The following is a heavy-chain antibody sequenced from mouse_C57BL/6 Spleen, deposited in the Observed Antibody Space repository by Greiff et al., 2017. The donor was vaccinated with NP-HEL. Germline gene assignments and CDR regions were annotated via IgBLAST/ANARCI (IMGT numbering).Heavy chain of an antibody. CDR1: GYTFTSYW. V-gene: IGHV1-69*01. CDR2: IDPSDSYT. CDR3: ARDYSNFFDY. Sequence: QVQLKESGAELVMPGASVKLSCKASGYTFTSYWMHWVKQRPGQGLEWIGEIDPSDSYTNYNQKFKGKSTLTVDKSSSTAYMQLSSLTSEDSAVYYCARDYSNFFDYWGQGTTLTVSS. J-gene: IGHJ2*01. D-gene: IGHD2-5*01.